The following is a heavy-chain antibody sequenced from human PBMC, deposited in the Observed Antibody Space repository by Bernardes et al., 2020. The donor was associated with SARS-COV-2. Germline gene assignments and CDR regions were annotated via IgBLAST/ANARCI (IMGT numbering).Heavy chain of an antibody. J-gene: IGHJ4*02. D-gene: IGHD3-10*01. CDR3: ARGARSGTPNSGINY. CDR1: GGSIGNYH. CDR2: LFYSGST. Sequence: SETLSLTCTVSGGSIGNYHWSWIRQYPGKRLEWIGYLFYSGSTQYNPSLHSRVTISVDTSKNQFSLKLTSVTAADTAVYYCARGARSGTPNSGINYWGQGSVVTV. V-gene: IGHV4-59*01.